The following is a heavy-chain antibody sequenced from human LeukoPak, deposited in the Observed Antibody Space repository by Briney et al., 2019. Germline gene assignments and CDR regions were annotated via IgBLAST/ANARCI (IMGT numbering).Heavy chain of an antibody. Sequence: GGSLRLSCAASGFTFSSYAMSWVRQAPGKGLEWVSAISGSGGSTYYADSVKGRFTISRDNSKNTLYLQMNSLRAEDTAVYYCAKEGDSSGYTPAPFDYWGQGTLVTVSS. CDR3: AKEGDSSGYTPAPFDY. CDR2: ISGSGGST. CDR1: GFTFSSYA. D-gene: IGHD3-22*01. V-gene: IGHV3-23*01. J-gene: IGHJ4*02.